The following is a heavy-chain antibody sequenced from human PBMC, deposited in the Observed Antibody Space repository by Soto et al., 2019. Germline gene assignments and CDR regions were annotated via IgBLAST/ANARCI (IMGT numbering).Heavy chain of an antibody. V-gene: IGHV5-51*01. CDR1: GYRFTSYW. Sequence: PGESLKISCKNSGYRFTSYWIAWVRQMPGKGLEWMGIIYPTDSDTRYSPSFEGQVTISADKSISTSYLYWSSLKASDTAIYYCATTDSGWHKFDNWGPGTLVTVYS. J-gene: IGHJ4*02. CDR3: ATTDSGWHKFDN. D-gene: IGHD5-12*01. CDR2: IYPTDSDT.